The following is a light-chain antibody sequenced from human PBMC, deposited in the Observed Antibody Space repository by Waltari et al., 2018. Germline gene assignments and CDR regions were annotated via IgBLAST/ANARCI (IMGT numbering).Light chain of an antibody. J-gene: IGKJ4*01. Sequence: EIVMTHSPATLSLSPGERAALSCRASQSVSSNLAWYQQKPGQAPRLLIYGASTRVTGIPARFSGSGSGTEFTLTISSMQSEDFAVYYCQQYNNCPPLTFGGGTKVEIK. CDR3: QQYNNCPPLT. V-gene: IGKV3-15*01. CDR1: QSVSSN. CDR2: GAS.